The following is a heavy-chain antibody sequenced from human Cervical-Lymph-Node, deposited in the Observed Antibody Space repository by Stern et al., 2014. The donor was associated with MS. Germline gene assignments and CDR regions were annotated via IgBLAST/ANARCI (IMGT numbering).Heavy chain of an antibody. CDR2: IWYDGSNP. CDR3: ASAYSSSHYYFDY. CDR1: GFSFSRYA. J-gene: IGHJ4*02. D-gene: IGHD6-13*01. Sequence: QLVESGGGVVQPWRSLRLSCAASGFSFSRYAMHWVRQAPGKGLEWVALIWYDGSNPYYADSVTGRFTISRDNFKNTLYLQMNSLRAEDTAVYYCASAYSSSHYYFDYWGQGTLVTVSS. V-gene: IGHV3-33*01.